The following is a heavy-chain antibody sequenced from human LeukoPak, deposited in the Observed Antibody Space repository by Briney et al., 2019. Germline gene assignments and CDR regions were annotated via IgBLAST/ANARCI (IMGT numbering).Heavy chain of an antibody. CDR3: AKDTGYSSSWYPLGYFQH. V-gene: IGHV3-21*04. CDR1: GFTFSSYS. J-gene: IGHJ1*01. D-gene: IGHD6-13*01. Sequence: GGSLRLSCAASGFTFSSYSMNWVRQAPGKGLEWVSSISSSSSYIYYADSVKGRFTISRDNAKNSLYLQMNSLRAEDTALYYCAKDTGYSSSWYPLGYFQHWGQGTLVTVSS. CDR2: ISSSSSYI.